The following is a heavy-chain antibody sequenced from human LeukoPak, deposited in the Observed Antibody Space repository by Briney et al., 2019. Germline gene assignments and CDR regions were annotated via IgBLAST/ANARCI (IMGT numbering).Heavy chain of an antibody. CDR1: GGSFSGYY. CDR2: IHHSGST. D-gene: IGHD3-10*01. J-gene: IGHJ4*02. Sequence: PSETLSLTCAVYGGSFSGYYWTWIRQPPGKGLEWIGEIHHSGSTNYNPSLKSRVTISLDTPENHFSLKLRSVTAADTAVYYCASRLLWFGELPRYWGQGTLVTVSS. V-gene: IGHV4-34*01. CDR3: ASRLLWFGELPRY.